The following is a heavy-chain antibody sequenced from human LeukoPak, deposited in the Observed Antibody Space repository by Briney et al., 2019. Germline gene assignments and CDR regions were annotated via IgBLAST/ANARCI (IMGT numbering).Heavy chain of an antibody. CDR1: GGFISTYY. CDR3: ARGDECSYSSCERRWFDP. V-gene: IGHV4-59*08. D-gene: IGHD6-6*01. Sequence: AEPLSLTCTVSGGFISTYYWRWIRQPPGKALEWIGNIYYSGSTNYNPSLKSRVTISVDTSKNQFSLKLSSVTAADTAVYYCARGDECSYSSCERRWFDPWGQGTLVTVSS. J-gene: IGHJ5*02. CDR2: IYYSGST.